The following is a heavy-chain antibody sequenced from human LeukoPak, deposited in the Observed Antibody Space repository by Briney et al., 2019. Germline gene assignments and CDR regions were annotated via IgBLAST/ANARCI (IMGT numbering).Heavy chain of an antibody. V-gene: IGHV4-59*08. CDR2: IYYSGNT. CDR1: GGSISSYY. Sequence: SDTLSLTCTVSGGSISSYYWSWIRQPPGKGLEWIGYIYYSGNTNYNPSLKSRVTISVDTSKNQFSLKLSSVTAADTAVYYCARQFIAAAGILVRDVDYWGQGTLVTVSS. CDR3: ARQFIAAAGILVRDVDY. J-gene: IGHJ4*02. D-gene: IGHD6-13*01.